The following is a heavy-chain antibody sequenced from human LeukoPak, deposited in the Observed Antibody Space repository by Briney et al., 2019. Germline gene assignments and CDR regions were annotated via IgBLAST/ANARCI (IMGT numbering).Heavy chain of an antibody. Sequence: GGSLRLSCAASGFTFSSHSMNWVRQAPGKGLEWVSCISTSSSYIYCADSVKGRFTISRDNAKNSLYLQMNSLRAEDTAVYYWARDLSWGSKPDLGFDYLGQGTLVTVSS. V-gene: IGHV3-21*01. CDR2: ISTSSSYI. CDR1: GFTFSSHS. J-gene: IGHJ4*02. CDR3: ARDLSWGSKPDLGFDY. D-gene: IGHD3-16*01.